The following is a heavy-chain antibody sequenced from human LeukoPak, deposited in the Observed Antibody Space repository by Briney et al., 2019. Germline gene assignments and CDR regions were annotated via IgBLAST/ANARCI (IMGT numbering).Heavy chain of an antibody. V-gene: IGHV3-21*01. J-gene: IGHJ1*01. D-gene: IGHD6-6*01. CDR2: ISSSSSYI. CDR3: ARQMGSSDEYFQH. CDR1: GYSISSGYY. Sequence: PSETLSLTCTVSGYSISSGYYWGWIRQPPGKGLEWVSSISSSSSYIYYADSVKGRFTISRDNAKNSLYLQMNSLRAEDTAVYYCARQMGSSDEYFQHWGQGTLVTVSS.